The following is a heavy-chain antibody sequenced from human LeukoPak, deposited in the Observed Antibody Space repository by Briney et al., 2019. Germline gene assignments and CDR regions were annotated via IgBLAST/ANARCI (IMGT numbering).Heavy chain of an antibody. D-gene: IGHD4-17*01. CDR2: MNPNSGNT. CDR3: ARVSSVTYYGMDV. Sequence: ASVKVSCKASGYTFTSYDSNWVRLAPGEGLEWMGWMNPNSGNTGYAQKFQGRVTMTRNTSIRTAYMELSSLRSEDTAVYYCARVSSVTYYGMDVWGQGTTVTVSS. V-gene: IGHV1-8*01. CDR1: GYTFTSYD. J-gene: IGHJ6*02.